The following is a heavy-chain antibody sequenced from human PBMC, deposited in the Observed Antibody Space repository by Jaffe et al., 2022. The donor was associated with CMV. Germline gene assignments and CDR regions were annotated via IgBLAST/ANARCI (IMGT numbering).Heavy chain of an antibody. J-gene: IGHJ4*02. CDR1: GFTFSSYL. V-gene: IGHV3-7*01. CDR3: ARLQRVKHAVAEGFDF. D-gene: IGHD6-19*01. Sequence: EVQLVESGGGLVQPGGSLRLSCAASGFTFSSYLMSWVRQAPGKGLEWVANIKEDGDERYYVDSVKGRFTISRDNAKNSLFLQMNSLRVEDTAVYYCARLQRVKHAVAEGFDFWGQGTLVTVSS. CDR2: IKEDGDER.